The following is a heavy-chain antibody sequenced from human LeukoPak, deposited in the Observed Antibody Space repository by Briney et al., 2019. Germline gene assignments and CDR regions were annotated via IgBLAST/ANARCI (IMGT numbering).Heavy chain of an antibody. CDR2: ISGSGDIA. J-gene: IGHJ4*02. D-gene: IGHD3-10*01. V-gene: IGHV3-23*01. Sequence: GGSLKLSCAASGFTFRSDAMSWVRQAPGKGLEWVSAISGSGDIAYYADSVKGRFAISRDNSKNTMYLQMNSLRVEDTAVYYCAKCAWFGDAPGGDYWGQGTLVTVSS. CDR3: AKCAWFGDAPGGDY. CDR1: GFTFRSDA.